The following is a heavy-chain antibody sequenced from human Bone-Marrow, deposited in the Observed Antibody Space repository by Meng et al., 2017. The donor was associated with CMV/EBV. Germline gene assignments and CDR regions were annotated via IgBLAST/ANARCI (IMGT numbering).Heavy chain of an antibody. D-gene: IGHD5-18*01. CDR2: IKQDGSEK. Sequence: GESLKISCAASGFTFSSYWMSWVRQAPGKGLEWVANIKQDGSEKYYVDSVKGRFTISRDNSKNTLYLQMNSLRAEDTAVYYCAKWGDERGYSYGYARSPDVWGQGTTVTVSS. J-gene: IGHJ6*02. V-gene: IGHV3-7*01. CDR1: GFTFSSYW. CDR3: AKWGDERGYSYGYARSPDV.